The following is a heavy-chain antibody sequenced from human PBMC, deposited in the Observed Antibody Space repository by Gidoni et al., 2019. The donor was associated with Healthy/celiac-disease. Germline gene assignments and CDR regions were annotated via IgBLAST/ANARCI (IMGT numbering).Heavy chain of an antibody. Sequence: EVQLVEYGGGLVQPGRSLRLSCAAAGFTFGDDAMHWVRQAPGKGLEWVSGISWNSGSIGDADSVKGRFTISRDNAKNSLYLQMNSLRAEDTALYYCAKDIGYCSGGSCYDRPDWGQGTLVTVSS. D-gene: IGHD2-15*01. CDR1: GFTFGDDA. CDR3: AKDIGYCSGGSCYDRPD. V-gene: IGHV3-9*01. CDR2: ISWNSGSI. J-gene: IGHJ4*02.